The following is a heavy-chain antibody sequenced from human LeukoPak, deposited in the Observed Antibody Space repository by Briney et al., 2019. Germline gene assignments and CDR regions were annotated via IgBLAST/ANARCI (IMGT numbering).Heavy chain of an antibody. CDR3: AKERDTAMVTIDY. V-gene: IGHV3-30*02. Sequence: GGSLRLSCAAPGFTFSSYGMHWVRQAPGKGLEWVAFIRYDGSNKYYADSVKGRFTISRDNSKNTLYLQMNSLRAEDTAVHYCAKERDTAMVTIDYWGQGTLVTVSS. D-gene: IGHD5-18*01. J-gene: IGHJ4*02. CDR2: IRYDGSNK. CDR1: GFTFSSYG.